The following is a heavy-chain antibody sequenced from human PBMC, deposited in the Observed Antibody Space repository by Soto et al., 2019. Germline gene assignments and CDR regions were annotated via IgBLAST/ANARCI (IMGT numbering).Heavy chain of an antibody. CDR3: ARDDPWFDP. CDR1: GGSISSSNW. J-gene: IGHJ5*02. V-gene: IGHV4-4*02. CDR2: IYHSGST. Sequence: SETLSLTCAVSGGSISSSNWWSWVRQPPGKGLEWIGEIYHSGSTNYNPSLKSQVTKSVDKSKNQLSLKLSSVTAADTAVYYCARDDPWFDPWGQGTLVTVS.